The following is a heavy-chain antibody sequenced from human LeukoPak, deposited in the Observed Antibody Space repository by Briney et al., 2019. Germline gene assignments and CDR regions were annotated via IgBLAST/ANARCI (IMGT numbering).Heavy chain of an antibody. CDR1: GGTFSSYA. CDR2: IIPIFGTA. Sequence: GASVKVSCKASGGTFSSYAISWVRQAPGQGLEWMGGIIPIFGTANYAQKFQGRVTITADESTTTAYMELRSLRSDDTATYYCTTGEAGFSRYEYWGQGTVVTVSS. V-gene: IGHV1-69*01. D-gene: IGHD6-19*01. J-gene: IGHJ4*02. CDR3: TTGEAGFSRYEY.